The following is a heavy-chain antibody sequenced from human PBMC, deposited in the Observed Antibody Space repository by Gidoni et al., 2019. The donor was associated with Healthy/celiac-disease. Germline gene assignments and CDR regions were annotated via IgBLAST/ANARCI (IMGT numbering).Heavy chain of an antibody. CDR2: IYPGDSDT. V-gene: IGHV5-51*01. Sequence: EMPLVQSGAEVKKPGESLKLSGKGSGYSFTSYWIGWVRQMPGKVLEWMGIIYPGDSDTRYSPSFQGQVTISADKSISTAYLQWSSLKASDTAMYYCARSRAVAGTLMRYFDYWGQGTLVTVSS. D-gene: IGHD6-19*01. CDR1: GYSFTSYW. J-gene: IGHJ4*02. CDR3: ARSRAVAGTLMRYFDY.